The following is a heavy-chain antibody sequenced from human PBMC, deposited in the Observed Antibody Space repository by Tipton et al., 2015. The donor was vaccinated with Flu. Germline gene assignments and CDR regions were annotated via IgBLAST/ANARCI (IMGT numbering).Heavy chain of an antibody. CDR3: ARRGVLVTAYN. CDR1: GGSTSTSSYY. J-gene: IGHJ4*02. V-gene: IGHV4-39*01. CDR2: IYYSGNT. D-gene: IGHD2-21*02. Sequence: TLSLTCSVSGGSTSTSSYYWDWIRQPPGKGLEWIGSIYYSGNTYYNPSLKSRVTISVDTSNNQFSLKLNSLTAADTAVYYCARRGVLVTAYNWGQGTLVTVSS.